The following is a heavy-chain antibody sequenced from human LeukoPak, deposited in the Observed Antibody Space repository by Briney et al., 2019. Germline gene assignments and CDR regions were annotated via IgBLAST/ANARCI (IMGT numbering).Heavy chain of an antibody. Sequence: GGSLRLSCAASGFTFSSYAMSWVRQAPGKGLEWVSSISSSSSYIYYADSVKGRFTISRDNAKNSPYLQMNSLRAEDTAVYYCAKDRLTYYYYGMDVWGQGTTVTVSS. CDR3: AKDRLTYYYYGMDV. J-gene: IGHJ6*02. CDR2: ISSSSSYI. CDR1: GFTFSSYA. D-gene: IGHD2-15*01. V-gene: IGHV3-21*01.